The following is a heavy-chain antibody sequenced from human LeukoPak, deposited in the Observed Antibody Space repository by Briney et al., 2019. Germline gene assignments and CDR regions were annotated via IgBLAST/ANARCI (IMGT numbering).Heavy chain of an antibody. CDR1: GYTFASYG. J-gene: IGHJ4*02. Sequence: ASVKVSCKASGYTFASYGISWVRQAPGQGLEWMGWISAYNGNTNYAQKLQGRVTMTTDTSTSTAYMELRSLRSDDTAVYYCARDHLQQWLPGYWGQGTLVTVSS. D-gene: IGHD6-19*01. CDR2: ISAYNGNT. CDR3: ARDHLQQWLPGY. V-gene: IGHV1-18*01.